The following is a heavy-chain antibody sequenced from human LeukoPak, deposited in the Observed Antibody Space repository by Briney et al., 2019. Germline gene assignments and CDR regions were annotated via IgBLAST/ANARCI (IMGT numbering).Heavy chain of an antibody. CDR2: ISSDESYK. CDR3: AREKSGDDCKFDY. V-gene: IGHV3-30-3*01. CDR1: GFTFRTYA. D-gene: IGHD2-21*02. Sequence: GGSLRLSCAASGFTFRTYAMHWVRQAPGKGLEWVAVISSDESYKYYADSVKGRFTISRDNSKNTLYLQTDSLKAEDTALYYCAREKSGDDCKFDYWGQGVLVTVSS. J-gene: IGHJ4*02.